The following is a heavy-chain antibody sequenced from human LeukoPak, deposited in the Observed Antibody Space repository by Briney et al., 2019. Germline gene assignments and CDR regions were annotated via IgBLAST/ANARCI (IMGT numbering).Heavy chain of an antibody. Sequence: SETLSLNCAVYGGSFSGYYWSWTRQPPGKGLEWIGEINHSGSANYNPSLKSRVTISVDTSKNQFSLKLSSVTAADTAVYYCARRGGYSSSRPRYFDYWGQGTLVTVSS. CDR2: INHSGSA. CDR3: ARRGGYSSSRPRYFDY. V-gene: IGHV4-34*01. D-gene: IGHD6-13*01. J-gene: IGHJ4*02. CDR1: GGSFSGYY.